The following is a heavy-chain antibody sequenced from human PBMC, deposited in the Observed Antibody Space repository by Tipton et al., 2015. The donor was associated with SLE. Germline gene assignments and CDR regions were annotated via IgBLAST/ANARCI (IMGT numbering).Heavy chain of an antibody. Sequence: QSGPEVKEPGASVKVSCKTSGYIFTNYGISWVRQAPGQGLEWMGWISVYKGNANYAQNFQGRLTMTTDTSTSTAYMELRSLRSDDTAVYYCARDGVVVLMASGPFDAFDIWGQGTMVTVSS. CDR2: ISVYKGNA. CDR1: GYIFTNYG. CDR3: ARDGVVVLMASGPFDAFDI. D-gene: IGHD2-8*01. J-gene: IGHJ3*02. V-gene: IGHV1-18*01.